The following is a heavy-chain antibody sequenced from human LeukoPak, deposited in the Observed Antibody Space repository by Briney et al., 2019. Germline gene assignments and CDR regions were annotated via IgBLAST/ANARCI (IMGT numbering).Heavy chain of an antibody. J-gene: IGHJ4*02. CDR3: ARDQWWQFIAVAITSYFDS. V-gene: IGHV3-7*01. D-gene: IGHD6-19*01. CDR2: IKPDGSEK. Sequence: GGSLRLSWAASGFTFSSYWMSWVRQAPGKGLEWVANIKPDGSEKYYMDSVKGRFTISRDNAKNSLYLQMNSLRAEDTAVYYCARDQWWQFIAVAITSYFDSWGQGTLVTVSS. CDR1: GFTFSSYW.